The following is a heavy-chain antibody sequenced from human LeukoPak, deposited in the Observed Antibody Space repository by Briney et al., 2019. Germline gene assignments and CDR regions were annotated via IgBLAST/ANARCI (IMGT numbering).Heavy chain of an antibody. J-gene: IGHJ4*02. D-gene: IGHD6-19*01. V-gene: IGHV3-23*01. CDR3: AKDPAVAGRFDY. Sequence: GGSLRLSCAASGFTFSSYAMSWVRQAPGKGLEWVSAISGSGGSTYYADSVKGRFTISRDDSKNTLYLQMNSLRAEDTAVYYCAKDPAVAGRFDYRGQGTLVTVSS. CDR2: ISGSGGST. CDR1: GFTFSSYA.